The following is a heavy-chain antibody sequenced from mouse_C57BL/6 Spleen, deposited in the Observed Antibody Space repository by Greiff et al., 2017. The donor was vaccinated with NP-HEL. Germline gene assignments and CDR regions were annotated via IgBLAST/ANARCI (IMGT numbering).Heavy chain of an antibody. D-gene: IGHD2-4*01. CDR3: ARSHYDYGAWFAY. CDR1: GYSFTGYY. J-gene: IGHJ3*01. Sequence: VQLQQSGPELVKPGASVKISCKASGYSFTGYYMNWVKQSPEKSLEWIGEINPSTGGTTYNQKFKAKATLTVDKSSSTAYMQLKSLTSEDSAVYYCARSHYDYGAWFAYWGQGTLVTVSA. V-gene: IGHV1-42*01. CDR2: INPSTGGT.